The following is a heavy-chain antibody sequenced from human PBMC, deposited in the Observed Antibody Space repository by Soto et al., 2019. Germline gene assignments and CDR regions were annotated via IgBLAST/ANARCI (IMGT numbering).Heavy chain of an antibody. CDR2: IYDSGNT. J-gene: IGHJ4*02. CDR1: GGSISGTTYS. Sequence: QLQLQESGPGLVKPSQTLSLTCAVSGGSISGTTYSWSWIRQPPGKGVEWIGYIYDSGNTYYNPSLKIQLSISVDRSKNQFSLTLSSVSAADTAVYYCVSGQGAAAGHSNFDYLGLGATVSVSS. V-gene: IGHV4-30-2*01. CDR3: VSGQGAAAGHSNFDY. D-gene: IGHD6-13*01.